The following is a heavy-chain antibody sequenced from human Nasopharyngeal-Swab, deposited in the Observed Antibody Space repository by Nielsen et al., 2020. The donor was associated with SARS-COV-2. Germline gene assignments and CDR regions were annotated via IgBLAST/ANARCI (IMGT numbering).Heavy chain of an antibody. CDR3: TQATSKYNWSYEKPDY. CDR1: GFTFGDYA. V-gene: IGHV3-49*04. CDR2: IRSKAYGGTT. Sequence: GESLKISCTASGFTFGDYAMSWVRQAPGKGLEWVGFIRSKAYGGTTEYAASVKGRFTISRDDSKSIAYLQMNSLKTEDTAVYYCTQATSKYNWSYEKPDYWGQGTLVTVSS. J-gene: IGHJ4*02. D-gene: IGHD1-7*01.